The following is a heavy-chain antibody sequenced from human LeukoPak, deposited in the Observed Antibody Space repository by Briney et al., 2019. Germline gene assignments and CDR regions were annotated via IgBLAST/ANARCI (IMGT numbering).Heavy chain of an antibody. CDR1: GYTLTELS. CDR2: FDPEDGET. CDR3: ATVIGSGWLHMSY. V-gene: IGHV1-24*01. D-gene: IGHD6-19*01. J-gene: IGHJ4*02. Sequence: AASVKVSCKVSGYTLTELSMHWVRQAPGKGLEWMGGFDPEDGETIYAQKFQGRVTMTEDTSTDTAYMELSSLRSEDTAVYYCATVIGSGWLHMSYWGQGTLVTVSS.